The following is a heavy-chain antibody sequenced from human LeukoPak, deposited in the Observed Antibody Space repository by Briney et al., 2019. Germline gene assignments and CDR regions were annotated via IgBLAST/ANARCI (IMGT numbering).Heavy chain of an antibody. CDR2: INPDGSAK. CDR1: GFTFRSYW. Sequence: PGGSLRLSCATSGFTFRSYWMTWVRQAPGRGLELVANINPDGSAKYHVDSVRGRFTISRDNAENSLYLQMNSLRAEDMAVYYCARALESGNSDAGYWGQGTLVTVSS. CDR3: ARALESGNSDAGY. J-gene: IGHJ4*02. D-gene: IGHD4-23*01. V-gene: IGHV3-7*04.